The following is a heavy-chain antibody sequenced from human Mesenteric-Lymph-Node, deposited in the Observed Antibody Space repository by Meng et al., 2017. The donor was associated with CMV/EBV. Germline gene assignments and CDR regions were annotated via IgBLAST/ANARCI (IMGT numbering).Heavy chain of an antibody. CDR1: GFSLTTSGVG. Sequence: SGFSLTTSGVGVGWIRQPPGKALEWLALLYWDDDKRYSPSLKSRLTITKDTSKNQVVLTMTNMDPVDTATYYCARRQYYSGSPHVDPWGQGTLVTVSS. CDR3: ARRQYYSGSPHVDP. CDR2: LYWDDDK. V-gene: IGHV2-5*02. D-gene: IGHD3-10*01. J-gene: IGHJ5*02.